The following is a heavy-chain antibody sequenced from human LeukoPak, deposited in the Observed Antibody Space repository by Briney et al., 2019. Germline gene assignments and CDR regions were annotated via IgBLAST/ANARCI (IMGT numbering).Heavy chain of an antibody. J-gene: IGHJ6*02. Sequence: SETLSLTCTVPGGSISSYYWSWIRQPPGKGLEWIGYIYYSGSTNYNPSPKSRVTISVDTSKNQFSLKLSSVTAADTAVYYCSYSKPLYGYYYGMDVWGQGTTVTVSS. D-gene: IGHD4-11*01. CDR2: IYYSGST. V-gene: IGHV4-59*08. CDR3: SYSKPLYGYYYGMDV. CDR1: GGSISSYY.